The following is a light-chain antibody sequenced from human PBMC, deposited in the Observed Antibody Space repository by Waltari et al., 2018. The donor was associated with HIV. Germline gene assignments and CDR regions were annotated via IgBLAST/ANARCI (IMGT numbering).Light chain of an antibody. CDR3: AAWDDSLSGLV. CDR2: SNN. V-gene: IGLV1-44*01. J-gene: IGLJ3*02. Sequence: QSVLTQPPSASGTPGQRVTISCSGSSSNIGSNTVNWYQQLPGTAPKLLIYSNNQRPSGVPDRLSGSKAGTSASLASSGLRSEDEADYYCAAWDDSLSGLVFGGGTKLTVL. CDR1: SSNIGSNT.